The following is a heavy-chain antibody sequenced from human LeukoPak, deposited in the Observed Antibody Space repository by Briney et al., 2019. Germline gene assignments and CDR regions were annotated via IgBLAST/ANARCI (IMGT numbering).Heavy chain of an antibody. Sequence: SETLSLTCGVSGGSIDITNYWSWVRQAPGKGLEGIGEISHDGTANYNPSLRSRVAMSLDRANNQFSLSLTSVTAADTAVYYCTREDRPFCPFAYWGQGVLVTVSS. CDR2: ISHDGTA. J-gene: IGHJ4*02. V-gene: IGHV4-4*02. D-gene: IGHD3-22*01. CDR3: TREDRPFCPFAY. CDR1: GGSIDITNY.